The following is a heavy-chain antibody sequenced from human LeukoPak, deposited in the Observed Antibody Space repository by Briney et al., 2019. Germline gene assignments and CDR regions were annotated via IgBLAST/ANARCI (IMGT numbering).Heavy chain of an antibody. V-gene: IGHV3-30*18. J-gene: IGHJ4*02. CDR1: GFTFSSYG. D-gene: IGHD6-13*01. CDR3: AKVRIAAAGQDFDY. Sequence: GGSLRLSCAASGFTFSSYGMHWVRQAPGKGLEWVAVISYDGSNKYYADSVKGRFTISRDNSKNTLYLQMNSLRAEDTAVYYCAKVRIAAAGQDFDYWGQGTLVTVSS. CDR2: ISYDGSNK.